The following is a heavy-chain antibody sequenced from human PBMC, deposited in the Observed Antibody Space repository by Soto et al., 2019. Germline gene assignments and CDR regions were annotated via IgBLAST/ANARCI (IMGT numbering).Heavy chain of an antibody. CDR1: GGSISGVGYY. Sequence: QLQLQESGPGLVEPSQTLSLTCTVSGGSISGVGYYCGWIRQHPGKRLEWIGYIHHSGTTYSNPPLTSRLTISVATSKTQFSLKLSSVTAADTAVYYCARAWTAGAGWANWFALWGQGTLVTVSS. D-gene: IGHD6-13*01. CDR3: ARAWTAGAGWANWFAL. V-gene: IGHV4-31*03. J-gene: IGHJ5*02. CDR2: IHHSGTT.